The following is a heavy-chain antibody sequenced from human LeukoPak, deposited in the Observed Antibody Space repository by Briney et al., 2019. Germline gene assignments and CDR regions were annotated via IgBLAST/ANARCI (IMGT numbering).Heavy chain of an antibody. CDR3: ARDRFTMVRGVPDLDRFDP. CDR1: GYTFTSYG. J-gene: IGHJ5*02. CDR2: ISAYNGNT. Sequence: GASVKVSCKASGYTFTSYGIGWVRQAPGQGLEWMGWISAYNGNTNYAQKLQGRVTMTTDTSTSTAYMELRSLRSDDTAVYYCARDRFTMVRGVPDLDRFDPWGQGTLVTVSS. V-gene: IGHV1-18*01. D-gene: IGHD3-10*01.